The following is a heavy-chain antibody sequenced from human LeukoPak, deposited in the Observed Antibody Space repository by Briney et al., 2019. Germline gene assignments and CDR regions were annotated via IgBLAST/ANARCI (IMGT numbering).Heavy chain of an antibody. D-gene: IGHD6-19*01. CDR1: GFTFSSYS. V-gene: IGHV3-48*04. Sequence: GGSLRLSCAASGFTFSSYSMNWVRQAPGKGLEWISYISSSRSSIYYADSVKGRFTISRDNAKDSLYLQMNSLRAEDTAVYYCARVDTQWLDHHDALDIWGQGTMVTVSS. J-gene: IGHJ3*02. CDR3: ARVDTQWLDHHDALDI. CDR2: ISSSRSSI.